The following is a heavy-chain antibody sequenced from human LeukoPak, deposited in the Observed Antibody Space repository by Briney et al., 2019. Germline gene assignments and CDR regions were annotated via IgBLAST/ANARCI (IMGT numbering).Heavy chain of an antibody. D-gene: IGHD1-26*01. J-gene: IGHJ4*02. CDR2: ISGGGDST. V-gene: IGHV3-23*01. CDR1: GFTLSSHA. CDR3: AKDLKVGAIAPELDS. Sequence: PGGSLRLSCAASGFTLSSHAMSWVRQAPGKGLEWVSAISGGGDSTYYADSVKGRFSVSRDKAKNTLYLLMNGLRVEDTALYYCAKDLKVGAIAPELDSWGQGTLVTVSS.